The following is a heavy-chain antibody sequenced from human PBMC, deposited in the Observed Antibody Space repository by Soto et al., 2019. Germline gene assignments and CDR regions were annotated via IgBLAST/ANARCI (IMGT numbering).Heavy chain of an antibody. Sequence: QVQLVQSGAEVKKPGASVKVSCKASGYTFTHYGITWVRQAPGQGLEWMGWINSFSGDTNYPQKLQGRLTMTTDTSTNTVYMELRNLRSDDTAVYYCVRVGRLGGYWGQGTLVTVSS. CDR3: VRVGRLGGY. CDR2: INSFSGDT. V-gene: IGHV1-18*01. D-gene: IGHD3-16*01. CDR1: GYTFTHYG. J-gene: IGHJ4*02.